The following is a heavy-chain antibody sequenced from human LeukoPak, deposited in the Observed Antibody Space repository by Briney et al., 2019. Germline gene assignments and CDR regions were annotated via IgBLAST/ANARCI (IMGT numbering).Heavy chain of an antibody. J-gene: IGHJ4*02. Sequence: ASVKVSCKASGYTFTGYYMHWVRQAPGQGLEWMGWIKPNGGGTNYAQKFQGRVTMTRDTSISTAYMELSRLRSDDTAVYYCARSESSGWYDNWGQGTLVTVSS. CDR3: ARSESSGWYDN. CDR1: GYTFTGYY. D-gene: IGHD6-19*01. V-gene: IGHV1-2*02. CDR2: IKPNGGGT.